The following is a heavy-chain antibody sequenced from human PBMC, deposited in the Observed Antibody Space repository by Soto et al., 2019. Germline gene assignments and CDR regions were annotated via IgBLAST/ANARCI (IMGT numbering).Heavy chain of an antibody. CDR3: ARFKEYSRDGDGY. CDR1: GCSFTSYW. Sequence: PXESLMISGKSAGCSFTSYWLSWVRQMPGKGLEWMGRIDPSDSYTNYSPSFQGHVTISADKSISTAYLQWSSLKASDTAMYYCARFKEYSRDGDGYWGQGTLVTVSS. V-gene: IGHV5-10-1*01. CDR2: IDPSDSYT. J-gene: IGHJ4*02. D-gene: IGHD6-6*01.